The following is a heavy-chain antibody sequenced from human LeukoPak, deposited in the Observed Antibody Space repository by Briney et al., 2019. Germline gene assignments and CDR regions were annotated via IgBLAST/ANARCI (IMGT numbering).Heavy chain of an antibody. Sequence: SETLSLTCIVSGGSISSYYWSWIRQPPGKGQEWIGYIYYSGSTNYNPSLKSRVTISVDTSKNQFSLKLSSVTAADTAVYYCARGGRYFDWFDACDIWGQGTMVTVSS. J-gene: IGHJ3*02. V-gene: IGHV4-59*01. CDR2: IYYSGST. CDR1: GGSISSYY. D-gene: IGHD3-9*01. CDR3: ARGGRYFDWFDACDI.